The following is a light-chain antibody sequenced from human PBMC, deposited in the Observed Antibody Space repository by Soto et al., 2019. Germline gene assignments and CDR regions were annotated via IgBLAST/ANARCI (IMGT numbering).Light chain of an antibody. J-gene: IGKJ2*01. V-gene: IGKV1-8*01. CDR2: AAS. Sequence: AIRMTQSPSSLSASTGDRVTITCRASQGISSYLAWYQQKPGKAPKLLIFAASTLQSGVPSRFSGSGSVTDFTLTISCLQSEDFATNYCQQYYSYPRDTFGQGTKLEIK. CDR3: QQYYSYPRDT. CDR1: QGISSY.